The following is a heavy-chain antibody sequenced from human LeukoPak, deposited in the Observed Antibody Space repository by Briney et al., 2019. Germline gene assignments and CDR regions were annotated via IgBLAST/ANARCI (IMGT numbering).Heavy chain of an antibody. D-gene: IGHD1-26*01. V-gene: IGHV4-30-2*01. CDR1: GGSISSGGYS. CDR3: ARGARGAIDY. J-gene: IGHJ4*02. Sequence: SQTLSLTCAVSGGSISSGGYSWSWIRQPPGKGLEWIGYIYHSGSTYYNPSLKSRVTISVDRSKNQFSLKLSSVAAADTAVYYCARGARGAIDYWGQGTLVTVSS. CDR2: IYHSGST.